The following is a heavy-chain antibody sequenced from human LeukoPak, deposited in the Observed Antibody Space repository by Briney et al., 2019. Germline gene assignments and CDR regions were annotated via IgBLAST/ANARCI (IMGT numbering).Heavy chain of an antibody. D-gene: IGHD2-2*01. CDR1: GSRFTSYW. V-gene: IGHV5-51*01. CDR2: IYPGVSDT. Sequence: GAALKISCKGSGSRFTSYWIGWVRRMPGKGLGWMGIIYPGVSDTRYSPSFQGQVTISADKSISTAYLQWSSLKASDTAMYYCAKIDRQYCSRSSCYALDYWGQGTQVTVSS. J-gene: IGHJ4*02. CDR3: AKIDRQYCSRSSCYALDY.